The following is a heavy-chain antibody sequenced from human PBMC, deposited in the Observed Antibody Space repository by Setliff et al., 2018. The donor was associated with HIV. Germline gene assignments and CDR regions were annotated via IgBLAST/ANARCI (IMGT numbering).Heavy chain of an antibody. CDR3: AAGTYYYGSGSRSRSPFDY. J-gene: IGHJ4*02. Sequence: SVKVSCKASGFTFTSSAVQWVRQARGQRLEWIGWIVVGSGKTNYAQKFQERVTITRDKSTSTAYMELSSLRSEDTAVYYCAAGTYYYGSGSRSRSPFDYWGQGTLVTVSS. CDR1: GFTFTSSA. D-gene: IGHD3-10*01. V-gene: IGHV1-58*01. CDR2: IVVGSGKT.